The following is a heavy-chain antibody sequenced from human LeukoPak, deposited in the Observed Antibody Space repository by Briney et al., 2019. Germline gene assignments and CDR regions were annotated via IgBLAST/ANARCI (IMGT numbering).Heavy chain of an antibody. D-gene: IGHD3-10*01. CDR3: ASGVGDYYGSGSYLYYFDY. Sequence: ASVKVSCKASGYTFTSYGISWVRQAPGQGLEWMGWISAYNGNTNYAQKLQGRVTMTTDTSTSTAYMELRSLRSDDTAVYYCASGVGDYYGSGSYLYYFDYWGQGTLVTVSS. J-gene: IGHJ4*02. CDR2: ISAYNGNT. V-gene: IGHV1-18*01. CDR1: GYTFTSYG.